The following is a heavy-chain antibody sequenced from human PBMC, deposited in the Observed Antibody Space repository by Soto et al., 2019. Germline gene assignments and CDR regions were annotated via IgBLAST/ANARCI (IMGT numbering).Heavy chain of an antibody. CDR3: ARTKPGIAAAGDYFDY. V-gene: IGHV3-21*01. J-gene: IGHJ4*02. CDR2: ISSSSSYI. Sequence: GGSLRLSCAASGFTFSSYSMNWVRQAPGKGLEWVSSISSSSSYIYYADSVKGRFTISRDNAKNSLYLQMNSLRAEDTAVYYCARTKPGIAAAGDYFDYWGQGTLVTVSS. CDR1: GFTFSSYS. D-gene: IGHD6-13*01.